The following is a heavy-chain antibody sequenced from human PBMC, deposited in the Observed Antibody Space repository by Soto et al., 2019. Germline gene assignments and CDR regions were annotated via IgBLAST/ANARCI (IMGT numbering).Heavy chain of an antibody. CDR2: ISGSSDTI. V-gene: IGHV3-23*01. Sequence: PXESLRLSCATSGFSFSTYAMSWVRQAPGKGLEWASHISGSSDTIFYAESVKGRFTISRDNSKNTLYLEMNSLRVEDTALYYCARDSRPSPVDAFDIWGQGTMVTV. J-gene: IGHJ3*02. CDR1: GFSFSTYA. CDR3: ARDSRPSPVDAFDI.